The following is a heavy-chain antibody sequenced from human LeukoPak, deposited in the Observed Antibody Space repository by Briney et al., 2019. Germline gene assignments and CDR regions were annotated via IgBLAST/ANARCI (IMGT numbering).Heavy chain of an antibody. CDR3: ARIGLYYGSGSYLDY. Sequence: PSETLSLTCAVYGGSFSGYYWSWIRQPPGKGLEWIGEINHSGSTNYNPSLKSRVTISVDTSKNQFSLKLSSVTAADTAVYYCARIGLYYGSGSYLDYWGQGTLVTVSS. CDR1: GGSFSGYY. CDR2: INHSGST. D-gene: IGHD3-10*01. J-gene: IGHJ4*02. V-gene: IGHV4-34*01.